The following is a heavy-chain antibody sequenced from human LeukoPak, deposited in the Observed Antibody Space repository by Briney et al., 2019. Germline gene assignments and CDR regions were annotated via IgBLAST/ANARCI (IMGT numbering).Heavy chain of an antibody. D-gene: IGHD3-3*01. CDR2: INISSSYT. CDR1: GFTFSSYS. CDR3: ARKGLGDTFDI. J-gene: IGHJ3*02. Sequence: GGSLRLSCAASGFTFSSYSMNWVRQAPGKGLEWVSFINISSSYTYFADSVEGRFTISRDNAKKSLYLQMNSLRAEDTAVYYCARKGLGDTFDIWGQGTLVTVSS. V-gene: IGHV3-21*01.